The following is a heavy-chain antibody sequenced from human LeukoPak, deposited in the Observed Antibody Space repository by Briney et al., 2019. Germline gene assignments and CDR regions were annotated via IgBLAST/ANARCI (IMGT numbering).Heavy chain of an antibody. CDR1: GYTFTGYY. CDR3: ARHLGEARYYFDY. J-gene: IGHJ4*02. Sequence: ASVKVSCKASGYTFTGYYMHWVRQAPGQGLEWMGWINPNSGGTNYAQKFQGRVTMTRDTSISTAYLQWSSLKASDTAMYYCARHLGEARYYFDYWGQGTLVTVSS. D-gene: IGHD5-24*01. V-gene: IGHV1-2*02. CDR2: INPNSGGT.